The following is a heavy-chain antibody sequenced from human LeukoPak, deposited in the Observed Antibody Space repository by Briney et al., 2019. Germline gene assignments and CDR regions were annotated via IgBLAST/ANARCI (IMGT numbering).Heavy chain of an antibody. V-gene: IGHV1-69*01. D-gene: IGHD5-12*01. CDR3: ARDGDYPDHAFDI. CDR1: GGTFSSYA. J-gene: IGHJ3*02. Sequence: ASVKVSCKASGGTFSSYAISWVRQAPGQGVEWMGGIIPIFGTANYAQKFQGRVTITADESTSTAYMELSSLRSEDTAVYYCARDGDYPDHAFDIWGQGTMVTVSS. CDR2: IIPIFGTA.